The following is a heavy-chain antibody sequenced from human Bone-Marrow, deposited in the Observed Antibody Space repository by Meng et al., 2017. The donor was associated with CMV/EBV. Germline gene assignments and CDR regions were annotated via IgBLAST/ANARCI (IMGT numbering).Heavy chain of an antibody. CDR2: INHSGST. Sequence: SETLSLTCAVYGGSFSGYYWSWIRQPPGKGLEWIGEINHSGSTNYNPSLKSRVTISVDTSKNQFSLKLSSVTAADTAVYYCAGGVTINDYWGQGTLVTVS. D-gene: IGHD4-17*01. J-gene: IGHJ4*02. V-gene: IGHV4-34*01. CDR1: GGSFSGYY. CDR3: AGGVTINDY.